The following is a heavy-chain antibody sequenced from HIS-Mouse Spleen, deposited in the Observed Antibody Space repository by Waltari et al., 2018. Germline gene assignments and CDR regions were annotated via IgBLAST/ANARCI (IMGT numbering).Heavy chain of an antibody. J-gene: IGHJ4*02. CDR3: ARKLGIDY. CDR2: MNSDGSST. D-gene: IGHD7-27*01. CDR1: GFPFRPYW. V-gene: IGHV3-74*01. Sequence: EVQLVESGGGFVQPGGSLRVSCAASGFPFRPYWMQWVRQAPGKGLVWVSRMNSDGSSTSYADSVKGRCTSSRDNAKNTLYLQMNSLRAEDTAVYYCARKLGIDYGGQGTLVTVSS.